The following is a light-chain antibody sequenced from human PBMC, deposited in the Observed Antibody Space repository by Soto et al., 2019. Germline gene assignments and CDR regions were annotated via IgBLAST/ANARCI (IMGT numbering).Light chain of an antibody. V-gene: IGLV2-14*01. CDR3: SSYTSSSTHGV. J-gene: IGLJ3*02. Sequence: QSALTQPASVSGSPGQSITISCTGTSSDVGGYNYVSWYQQHPGKAPKFMIYEVSNRPSGVSNRFSGSKSGNTASLTISVLQAEDEADYYCSSYTSSSTHGVFGGGTKLTVL. CDR1: SSDVGGYNY. CDR2: EVS.